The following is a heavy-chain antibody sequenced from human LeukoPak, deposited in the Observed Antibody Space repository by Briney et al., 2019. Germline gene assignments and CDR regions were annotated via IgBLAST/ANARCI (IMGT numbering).Heavy chain of an antibody. Sequence: SETLSLTCTVSGGSISSYYWSWIRQPPGKGLEWIGYIYYSGSTDYNPSLKSRVTISVDTSKNQFSLKLSSVTAADTAVYYCARRETVVTSGAFDIWGQGTMVTVSS. J-gene: IGHJ3*02. CDR2: IYYSGST. CDR3: ARRETVVTSGAFDI. CDR1: GGSISSYY. D-gene: IGHD4-23*01. V-gene: IGHV4-59*01.